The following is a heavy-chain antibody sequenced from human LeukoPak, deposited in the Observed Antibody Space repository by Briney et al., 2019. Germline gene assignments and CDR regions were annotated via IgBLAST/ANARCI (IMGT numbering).Heavy chain of an antibody. D-gene: IGHD2-21*01. CDR1: GFTVSSNY. J-gene: IGHJ4*02. V-gene: IGHV3-53*01. CDR2: LYSGGNT. Sequence: GGSLRLSCAASGFTVSSNYMSWVRQAPGRGLEWVSVLYSGGNTYYADSVKGRFTISRDNSKNTLYLQMNSLRAEDTAVYYCARGLGPLPPYCFDYWGQGTLVTVSS. CDR3: ARGLGPLPPYCFDY.